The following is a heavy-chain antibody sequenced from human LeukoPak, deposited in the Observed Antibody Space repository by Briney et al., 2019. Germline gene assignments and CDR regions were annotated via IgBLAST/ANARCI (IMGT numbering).Heavy chain of an antibody. CDR3: AKDKGLTMVRGVKE. V-gene: IGHV3-30*18. Sequence: GRSLSLSCAASGFTFSSYGMHWVRQAPGKGLEWVAVISYDGSNKYYADSVKGRFTISRDNSKNTLYLQMNSLRAEGTAVYYCAKDKGLTMVRGVKEWGQGTLVTVSS. D-gene: IGHD3-10*01. CDR1: GFTFSSYG. CDR2: ISYDGSNK. J-gene: IGHJ4*02.